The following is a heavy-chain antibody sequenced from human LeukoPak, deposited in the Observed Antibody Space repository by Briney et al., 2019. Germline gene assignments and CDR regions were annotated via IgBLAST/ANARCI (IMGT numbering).Heavy chain of an antibody. CDR3: AKVRGTYSSGYFFDY. V-gene: IGHV3-74*01. D-gene: IGHD6-19*01. CDR1: GFTFSLYW. CDR2: LNEDGSTA. J-gene: IGHJ4*02. Sequence: GGSLRLSCAASGFTFSLYWMHWVRQGPGKGLMWVSRLNEDGSTADYADSVKGRFTISRDNAKKSLDLQMNSLRAEDTAFYYCAKVRGTYSSGYFFDYWGQGTLVTVSS.